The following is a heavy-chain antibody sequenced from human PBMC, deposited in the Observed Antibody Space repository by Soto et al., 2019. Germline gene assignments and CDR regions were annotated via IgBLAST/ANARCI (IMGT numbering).Heavy chain of an antibody. D-gene: IGHD1-1*01. J-gene: IGHJ4*02. CDR1: GSTFSDFY. CDR3: ARDRNAAGSDY. Sequence: QVQLVESGGGLVKPGGSLRLSCAASGSTFSDFYMSWIRQAPGKGLEWISYISSGSTNIFYADSVKGRFTVSRDNAKNSVYLQMDSLRAEDTAVYYCARDRNAAGSDYWGQGTLVTVSS. V-gene: IGHV3-11*01. CDR2: ISSGSTNI.